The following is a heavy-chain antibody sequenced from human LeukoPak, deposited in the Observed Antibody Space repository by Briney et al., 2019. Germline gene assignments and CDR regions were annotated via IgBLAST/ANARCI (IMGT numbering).Heavy chain of an antibody. V-gene: IGHV4-59*08. Sequence: TSETLSLTCTVSGGSISSYYWSWIRQPPGKGLEWIGYIYYSGSTNYNPSLKSRVTISVDTSKNQFSLKLSSVTAADTAVYYCARGPLPYGSGGFDYWGQGTLVTVSS. CDR2: IYYSGST. J-gene: IGHJ4*02. D-gene: IGHD3-10*01. CDR3: ARGPLPYGSGGFDY. CDR1: GGSISSYY.